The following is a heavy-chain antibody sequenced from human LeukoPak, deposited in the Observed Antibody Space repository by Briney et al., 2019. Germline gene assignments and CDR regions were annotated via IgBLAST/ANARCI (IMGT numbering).Heavy chain of an antibody. J-gene: IGHJ5*02. CDR2: ISAYNGNT. CDR1: GYTFTSYG. V-gene: IGHV1-18*01. CDR3: ARDLGHYGGGDWFDP. D-gene: IGHD3-16*01. Sequence: ASVKVSCKASGYTFTSYGISWVRQAPGQGLEWMGWISAYNGNTNYAQKLQGRVTMTTDTSTSTAYMELRSLRSDDTAVYYCARDLGHYGGGDWFDPWGQGTLVTVSS.